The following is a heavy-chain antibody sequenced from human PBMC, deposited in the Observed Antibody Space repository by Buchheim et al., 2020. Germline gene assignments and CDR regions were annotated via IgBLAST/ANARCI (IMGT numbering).Heavy chain of an antibody. CDR2: INPNSGDT. CDR1: GYTFTGYY. V-gene: IGHV1-2*06. J-gene: IGHJ6*02. D-gene: IGHD5-12*01. CDR3: AILGYSGYDHYYYYGMDV. Sequence: QVQLVQSGAEVKKPGASVKVSCKASGYTFTGYYMHWVRQAPGQGLEWMGRINPNSGDTNYAQKFQGRVTMTRDTSISTAYMELSRLRSDDTAVYYCAILGYSGYDHYYYYGMDVWGQGTT.